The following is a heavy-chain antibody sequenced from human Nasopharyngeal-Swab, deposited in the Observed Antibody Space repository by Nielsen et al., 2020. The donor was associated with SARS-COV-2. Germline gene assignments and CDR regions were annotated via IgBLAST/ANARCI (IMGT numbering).Heavy chain of an antibody. CDR2: ISGSGGST. J-gene: IGHJ3*02. D-gene: IGHD3-22*01. Sequence: GESLKISCAASGFTFSSYAMSWVRQAPGKGLEWVSAISGSGGSTYYADSVKGRFTISRDNSKNTLYLQMNSLRAEDTAVYYCAKDYPYYYDSSGYYRFGAFDIWGQGTMVTVSS. CDR3: AKDYPYYYDSSGYYRFGAFDI. CDR1: GFTFSSYA. V-gene: IGHV3-23*01.